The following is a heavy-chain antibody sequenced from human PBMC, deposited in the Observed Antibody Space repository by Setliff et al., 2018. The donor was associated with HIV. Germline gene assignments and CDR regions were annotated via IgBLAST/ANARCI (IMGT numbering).Heavy chain of an antibody. CDR1: GFAFSGYW. J-gene: IGHJ4*02. CDR3: TTTRTGSSGWF. D-gene: IGHD6-19*01. CDR2: INSDGSST. Sequence: GGSLRLSCAASGFAFSGYWMHWVRQAPGKGLVWVSRINSDGSSTTYADSVKGRFTISRDDSKNTLYLQMNSLKIEDTAVYYCTTTRTGSSGWFWGQGTLVTVSS. V-gene: IGHV3-74*01.